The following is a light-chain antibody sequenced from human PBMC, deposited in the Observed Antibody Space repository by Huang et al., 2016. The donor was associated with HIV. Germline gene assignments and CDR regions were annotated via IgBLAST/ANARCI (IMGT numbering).Light chain of an antibody. V-gene: IGKV1-33*01. CDR3: QQYDDVPIS. CDR2: DAS. J-gene: IGKJ4*01. CDR1: QDINNF. Sequence: DIQMTQSPSSLSASVGDRVTITCQASQDINNFLNWYQQKPGKAPKLLILDASNLQTGVPSRFSGSGSGTHFTFTITSLQRDDIGTYYCQQYDDVPISFGGETKV.